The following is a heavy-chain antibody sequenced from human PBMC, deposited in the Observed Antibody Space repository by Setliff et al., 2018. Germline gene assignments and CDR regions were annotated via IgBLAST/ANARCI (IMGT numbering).Heavy chain of an antibody. J-gene: IGHJ3*02. CDR2: INPHASEK. CDR1: RFSYSNCW. CDR3: ARDPPGMNAFDI. Sequence: GGSLRLSCTASRFSYSNCWVSWVRQAPGKGLEWLASINPHASEKYYVDSVKGRFTISRDNAKNSLSLQMNSLRTEDTALYYCARDPPGMNAFDIWGHGTMVTVSS. D-gene: IGHD6-13*01. V-gene: IGHV3-7*01.